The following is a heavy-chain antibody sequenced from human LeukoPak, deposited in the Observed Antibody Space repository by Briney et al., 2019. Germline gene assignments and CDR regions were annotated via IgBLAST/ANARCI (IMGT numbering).Heavy chain of an antibody. CDR2: ISYDGSNK. V-gene: IGHV3-30-3*01. D-gene: IGHD3-10*01. J-gene: IGHJ3*02. CDR1: GFTFSSYA. Sequence: GGSLRLSCAASGFTFSSYAMHWVRQAPGKGLEWVAVISYDGSNKYYADSVKGRFTISRDNSKNTLYLQMNSLRAEDTAVYYCASSITMVRGSTPGAFDIWGQGTMVTVSS. CDR3: ASSITMVRGSTPGAFDI.